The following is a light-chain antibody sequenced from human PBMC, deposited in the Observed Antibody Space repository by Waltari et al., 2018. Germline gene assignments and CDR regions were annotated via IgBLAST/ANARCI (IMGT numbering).Light chain of an antibody. J-gene: IGKJ2*01. CDR1: QNILYSANSKNY. Sequence: DIVMTQSPDSLAVSLGERATIKCNSSQNILYSANSKNYLAWYQQKPGQPPKLLIYWASSRETGVPDRFSGSGSGTDFTLTISSLQAEDVAVYYCQQHYSSPYTFGQGTKLEI. CDR3: QQHYSSPYT. CDR2: WAS. V-gene: IGKV4-1*01.